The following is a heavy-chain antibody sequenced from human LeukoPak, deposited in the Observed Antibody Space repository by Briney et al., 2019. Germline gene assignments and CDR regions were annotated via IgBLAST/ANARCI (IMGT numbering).Heavy chain of an antibody. D-gene: IGHD3-10*01. CDR2: IYYSGST. Sequence: PSETLSLTCTVSGYSISSGYYWGWIRQPPGKGLEWIGSIYYSGSTYYNPSLKSRVPISVDTSKNQFSLKLSSVTAADTAVYYCARDYYGSGSYEEYYYYYYKDVWGKGTTVTVSS. J-gene: IGHJ6*03. V-gene: IGHV4-38-2*02. CDR1: GYSISSGYY. CDR3: ARDYYGSGSYEEYYYYYYKDV.